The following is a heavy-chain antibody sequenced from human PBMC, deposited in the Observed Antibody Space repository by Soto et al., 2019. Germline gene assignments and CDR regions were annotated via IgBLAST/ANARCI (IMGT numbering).Heavy chain of an antibody. D-gene: IGHD5-18*01. V-gene: IGHV1-18*01. CDR3: ARDNSYGLLDY. Sequence: QAQLVQSGAEVKKPGASVKVSCKASGYTFTSYAISWVRQAPGQGLEWMGWISAYNGNKKYAQKLQGRVTMTTDTSTSTAYMELRSLRSDDTAVFYCARDNSYGLLDYWGQGTLVTVSS. J-gene: IGHJ4*02. CDR2: ISAYNGNK. CDR1: GYTFTSYA.